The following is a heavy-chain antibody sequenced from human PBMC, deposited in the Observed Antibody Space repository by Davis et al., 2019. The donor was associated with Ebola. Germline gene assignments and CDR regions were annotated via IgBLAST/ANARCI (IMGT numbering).Heavy chain of an antibody. Sequence: GESLKISCAASGFTVSSNYMSWVRQAPGKGLEWVSVIYSGGSTYYADSVKGRFTISRDNSKNTLYLQMNSLRAEDTAVYYCARDRDSSSWYIDYWGQGTLVTVSS. CDR2: IYSGGST. J-gene: IGHJ4*02. D-gene: IGHD6-13*01. CDR3: ARDRDSSSWYIDY. CDR1: GFTVSSNY. V-gene: IGHV3-66*01.